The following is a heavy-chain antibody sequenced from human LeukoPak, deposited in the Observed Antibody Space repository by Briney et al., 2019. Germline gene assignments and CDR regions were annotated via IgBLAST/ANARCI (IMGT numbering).Heavy chain of an antibody. V-gene: IGHV4-59*12. J-gene: IGHJ3*02. CDR3: TFNLGSGSYAFDI. CDR2: IYYTGST. D-gene: IGHD3-10*01. Sequence: SETLSLTCTVSGGSISGYYWGWIRQPPGKGLEWIGYIYYTGSTNYNPSLKSRVTISVDTSKNQFSLKLSSVTAADTAVYYCTFNLGSGSYAFDIWGQGTMVTVSS. CDR1: GGSISGYY.